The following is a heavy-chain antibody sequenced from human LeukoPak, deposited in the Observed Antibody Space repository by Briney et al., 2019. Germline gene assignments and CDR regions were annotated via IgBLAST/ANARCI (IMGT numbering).Heavy chain of an antibody. Sequence: PGGSLRLSCAASGFTFSSYSMNWVRQAPGKGLEWVSSISSSSSYIYYADSVKGRFTISRDNAKNSLYLQMNSLRAEDTAVYYCARDVEAVVVVSRFDPWGQGTLVTVSS. D-gene: IGHD2-15*01. CDR1: GFTFSSYS. CDR3: ARDVEAVVVVSRFDP. CDR2: ISSSSSYI. J-gene: IGHJ5*02. V-gene: IGHV3-21*01.